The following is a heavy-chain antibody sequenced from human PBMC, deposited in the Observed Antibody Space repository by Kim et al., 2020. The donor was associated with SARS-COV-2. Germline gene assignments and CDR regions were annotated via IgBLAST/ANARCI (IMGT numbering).Heavy chain of an antibody. J-gene: IGHJ4*02. D-gene: IGHD5-12*01. CDR2: IDPSDSRT. CDR3: ARQYRDGYTYYFDY. V-gene: IGHV5-10-1*01. CDR1: GFSFTGYW. Sequence: GESLKISCEVSGFSFTGYWITWVRRLPGKGLEWMGRIDPSDSRTNHSPSFQGHVVLSVDQSISSAYLQWTSLKASDTAIYSCARQYRDGYTYYFDYWGQGTLVTVSS.